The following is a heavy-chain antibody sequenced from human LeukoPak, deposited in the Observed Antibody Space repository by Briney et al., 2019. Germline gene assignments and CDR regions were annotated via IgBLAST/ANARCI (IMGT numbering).Heavy chain of an antibody. J-gene: IGHJ4*02. D-gene: IGHD1-26*01. V-gene: IGHV3-7*03. CDR2: IKQDGSEK. CDR3: ASSHDGLVGAPIDY. CDR1: GFTFSSYW. Sequence: PGGSLRLSCAASGFTFSSYWMSWVRQAPGKGLEWVANIKQDGSEKYYVDSVKGRFTISRDNSKNTLYLQMNSLRAEDTAVYYCASSHDGLVGAPIDYWGQGTLVTVSS.